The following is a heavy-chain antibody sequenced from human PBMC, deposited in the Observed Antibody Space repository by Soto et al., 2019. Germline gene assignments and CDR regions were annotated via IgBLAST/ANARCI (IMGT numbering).Heavy chain of an antibody. J-gene: IGHJ4*02. V-gene: IGHV3-30*03. CDR2: IVYAGSAG. Sequence: QVQLVESGGGVVQPGRSLRLSCVASGFTVSRHGMHWVRQAPGKGLDWMAVIVYAGSAGSETHYSDSVKGRFTISRDTSQNMVYLQMNSLKTDHTAIYYCERDQGYGXXRVADXWGQGTLVXVSX. CDR1: GFTVSRHG. D-gene: IGHD5-12*01. CDR3: ERDQGYGXXRVADX.